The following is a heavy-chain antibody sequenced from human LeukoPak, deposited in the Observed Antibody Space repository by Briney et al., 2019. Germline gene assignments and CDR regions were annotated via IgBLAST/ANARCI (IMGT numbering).Heavy chain of an antibody. CDR2: ISSSISYI. CDR3: ARLIQYYNYAMDV. V-gene: IGHV3-21*01. J-gene: IGHJ6*02. D-gene: IGHD3-16*01. CDR1: DFTFSSYG. Sequence: GGSLRLSCAASDFTFSSYGMVWVRQAPGKGLEWVSSISSSISYIYYAGSVKGRFTISRDNARNSLYLQMNSLRAEDTAVYYCARLIQYYNYAMDVWGQGTTVTVSS.